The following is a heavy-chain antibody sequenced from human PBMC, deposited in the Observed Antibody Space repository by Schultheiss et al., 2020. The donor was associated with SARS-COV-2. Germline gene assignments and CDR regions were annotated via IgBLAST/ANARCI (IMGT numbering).Heavy chain of an antibody. J-gene: IGHJ6*02. CDR3: ARFIGLQARGRYYYYGMDV. D-gene: IGHD3-16*01. V-gene: IGHV2-70*12. Sequence: SGPTLVKPTQTLTLTCTFSGFSLSTSGVGVGWIRQPPGKALEWLALIDWDDDKYYSTSLKTRLTISKDTSKSQVVLTMTNMDPVDTATYYCARFIGLQARGRYYYYGMDVWGQGTTVTVSS. CDR1: GFSLSTSGVG. CDR2: IDWDDDK.